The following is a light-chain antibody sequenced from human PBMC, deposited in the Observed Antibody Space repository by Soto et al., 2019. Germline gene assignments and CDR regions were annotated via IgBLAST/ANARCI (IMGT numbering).Light chain of an antibody. CDR2: DAY. Sequence: EIVLTQSPATLSLSPGERATLSCRARQSVSSYLAWYQQKPGQAPRLLIYDAYIRADGIPDRFSGSGSETDFTLTISRLEPEDSAVYYCQQCSFSPRTFGQGTKVDIK. CDR3: QQCSFSPRT. CDR1: QSVSSY. V-gene: IGKV3-11*01. J-gene: IGKJ1*01.